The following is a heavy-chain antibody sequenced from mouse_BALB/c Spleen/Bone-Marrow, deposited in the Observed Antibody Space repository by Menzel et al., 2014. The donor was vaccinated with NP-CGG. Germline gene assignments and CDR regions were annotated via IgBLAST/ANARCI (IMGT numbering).Heavy chain of an antibody. CDR2: IDPANGNT. CDR3: ARSAGGGGGFAY. V-gene: IGHV14-3*02. CDR1: GFNIKDTY. Sequence: EVQLQQSGAELVKPGASVKLSCTASGFNIKDTYMHWVKQRPEQGLEWIGRIDPANGNTKYDPKFQGKATITADTSSNTAYLQRSRLTSEDAAVYCCARSAGGGGGFAYWGQGTLVTVSA. J-gene: IGHJ3*01.